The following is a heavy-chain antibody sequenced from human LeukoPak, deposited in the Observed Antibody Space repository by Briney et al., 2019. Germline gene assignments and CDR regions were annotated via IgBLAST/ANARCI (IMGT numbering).Heavy chain of an antibody. V-gene: IGHV3-23*01. CDR1: GFTFSAYG. Sequence: GGSLRLSCTASGFTFSAYGVNWVRQAPGKGLEWVSGISGSGSSTYYADSVKGRFTISRDNFENTLYLHMSSLRAEDAAVYYCVKEGSALWFGELSYHFDYWGQGTLVTVSS. J-gene: IGHJ4*02. CDR3: VKEGSALWFGELSYHFDY. CDR2: ISGSGSST. D-gene: IGHD3-10*01.